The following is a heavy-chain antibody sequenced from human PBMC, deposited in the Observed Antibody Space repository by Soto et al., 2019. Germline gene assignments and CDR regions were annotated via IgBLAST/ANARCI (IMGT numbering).Heavy chain of an antibody. V-gene: IGHV3-30*18. J-gene: IGHJ4*02. D-gene: IGHD1-20*01. CDR2: ISYDGSNK. CDR3: AKDHGIGGNFDY. CDR1: GFTFSSYG. Sequence: QVQLVESGGGVVQPGRSLRLSCAASGFTFSSYGMHWVRQAPGKGLEGVAVISYDGSNKYYADSVKGRFTISRDNSKNTLYLQMNSLRAEDTAVYYCAKDHGIGGNFDYWGQGTLVTVSS.